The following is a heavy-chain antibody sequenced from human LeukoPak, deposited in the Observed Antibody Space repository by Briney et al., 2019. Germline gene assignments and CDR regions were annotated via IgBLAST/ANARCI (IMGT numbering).Heavy chain of an antibody. J-gene: IGHJ4*02. CDR2: SYYSGST. V-gene: IGHV4-59*01. CDR1: GGSITSYY. D-gene: IGHD2-21*02. Sequence: PSETPSLTCSVSGGSITSYYWSWIRQPPGKGLEWIGYSYYSGSTNSNPSLKSRVTISVDASKNQFSLKLSSVTAADTAVYYCARGVTAIQILDYWGQGTLVTVSS. CDR3: ARGVTAIQILDY.